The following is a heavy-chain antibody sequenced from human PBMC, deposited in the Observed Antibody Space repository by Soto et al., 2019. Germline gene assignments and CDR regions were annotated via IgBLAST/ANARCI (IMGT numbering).Heavy chain of an antibody. J-gene: IGHJ5*02. CDR1: GGTFNSYT. Sequence: GVSVKVSCKASGGTFNSYTISWLRQAPGQGLEWMGRIIPILGIANYAQKFQGRVTITADKSTSTAYMELSSLRSEDTAVYYCARGVVPVRGEDFNWFDPWGQGTLVTVSS. V-gene: IGHV1-69*02. D-gene: IGHD2-2*01. CDR3: ARGVVPVRGEDFNWFDP. CDR2: IIPILGIA.